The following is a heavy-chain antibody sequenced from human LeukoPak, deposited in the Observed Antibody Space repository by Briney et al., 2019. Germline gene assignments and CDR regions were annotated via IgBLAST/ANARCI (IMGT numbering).Heavy chain of an antibody. J-gene: IGHJ4*02. Sequence: GGSLRLSCAASGFTVSSNYMSWVRQAPGKGLECVSVPYNTGSTYYADSVKGRFTISRDNSKNTLYLQMNSLRAEDTAVYYCASPKYTSGPFNYWGQGALVTVSS. V-gene: IGHV3-53*01. D-gene: IGHD6-19*01. CDR1: GFTVSSNY. CDR3: ASPKYTSGPFNY. CDR2: PYNTGST.